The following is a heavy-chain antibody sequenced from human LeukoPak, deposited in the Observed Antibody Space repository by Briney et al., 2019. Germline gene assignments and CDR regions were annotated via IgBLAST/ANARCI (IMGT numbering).Heavy chain of an antibody. D-gene: IGHD5-12*01. Sequence: SVKVSCKASGFTFTSSAVQWVRQARGQRLEWIGWIVVGSGNTNYAQKFQERATITRDMSTSTAYMELSSLRSEDTAVYYCAAGGYSGYDGPPFDYWGQGTLVTVSS. J-gene: IGHJ4*02. CDR3: AAGGYSGYDGPPFDY. CDR2: IVVGSGNT. CDR1: GFTFTSSA. V-gene: IGHV1-58*01.